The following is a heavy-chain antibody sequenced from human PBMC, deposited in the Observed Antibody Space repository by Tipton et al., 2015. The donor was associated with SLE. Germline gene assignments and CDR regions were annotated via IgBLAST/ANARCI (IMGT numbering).Heavy chain of an antibody. J-gene: IGHJ4*02. CDR2: IYTSGST. CDR1: GGSISSGSYY. V-gene: IGHV4-61*09. Sequence: TLSLTCTVSGGSISSGSYYWSWIRQPAGKGLEWIGYIYTSGSTNYNPSLKSRVTISVDTSKNQFSLKLSSVTAADTAVYYCAREEYYDSSGYDYWGQGTLVTVSS. CDR3: AREEYYDSSGYDY. D-gene: IGHD3-22*01.